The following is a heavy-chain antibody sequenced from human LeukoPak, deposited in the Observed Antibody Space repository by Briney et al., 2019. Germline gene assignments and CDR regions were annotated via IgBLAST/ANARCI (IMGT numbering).Heavy chain of an antibody. V-gene: IGHV1-2*02. Sequence: ASVTVSCKASGYTFTGYYMHWVRQAPGQGLKWMGWINPNSGGTNYAQKFQGRVTMTRDTSISTAYMELSRLRSDDTAVYYCARDYYGSGSYYWFDPWGQGTLVTVSS. CDR3: ARDYYGSGSYYWFDP. D-gene: IGHD3-10*01. J-gene: IGHJ5*02. CDR1: GYTFTGYY. CDR2: INPNSGGT.